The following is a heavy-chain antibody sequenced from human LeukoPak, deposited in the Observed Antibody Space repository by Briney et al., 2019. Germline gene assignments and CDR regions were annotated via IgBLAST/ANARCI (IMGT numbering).Heavy chain of an antibody. CDR3: ARDVGILTGSYYYYNMDV. Sequence: SETLSLTCAVYGGSFSGYYWSWIRQPPGKGLEWIGEINHSGSTNYNPSLKSRVTISVDTSKNQFSLKLSSVTAEDTALYYCARDVGILTGSYYYYNMDVWGKGTTVTVSS. CDR1: GGSFSGYY. D-gene: IGHD3-9*01. CDR2: INHSGST. V-gene: IGHV4-34*01. J-gene: IGHJ6*03.